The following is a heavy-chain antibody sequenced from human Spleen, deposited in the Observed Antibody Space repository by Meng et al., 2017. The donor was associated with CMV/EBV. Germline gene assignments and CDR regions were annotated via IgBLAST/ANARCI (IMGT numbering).Heavy chain of an antibody. CDR2: ISSSSSYI. Sequence: GESLKISCAASGFTFNTYSMNWVRQAPGKGLEWVSSISSSSSYIYYADSVKGRFTISRDNAKNSLYLQMNRLRAEDTAVYYCARDLRSLTSIAVGFDPWGQGTLVTVSS. D-gene: IGHD6-19*01. CDR1: GFTFNTYS. CDR3: ARDLRSLTSIAVGFDP. V-gene: IGHV3-21*01. J-gene: IGHJ5*02.